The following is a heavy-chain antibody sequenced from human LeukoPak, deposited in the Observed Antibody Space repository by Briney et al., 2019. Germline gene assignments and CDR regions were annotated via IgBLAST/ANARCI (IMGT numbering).Heavy chain of an antibody. D-gene: IGHD1-14*01. CDR3: SRAGTGFNSPGAY. CDR2: IHYSEST. V-gene: IGHV4-59*11. Sequence: KPSETLSLTCSVSGASISSHYWSWIRHPPAQALELIGYIHYSESTNRTPSLKRRVTISLDAAKNQFSLKLTSVTAADTAVYYCSRAGTGFNSPGAYWGQGNLVTVSS. J-gene: IGHJ4*02. CDR1: GASISSHY.